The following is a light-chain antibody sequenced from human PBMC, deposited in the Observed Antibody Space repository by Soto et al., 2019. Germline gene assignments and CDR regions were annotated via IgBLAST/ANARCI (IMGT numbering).Light chain of an antibody. Sequence: EIVLTQSPATLSLSPGERATLSCRASQSVSSYLAWYQQKPGQAHRLLIYDASNRATGIQARFSGSGSGTDFTLTIRRLEPEDFAVYYCQQFSSYPLTFGGGTKVDIK. CDR3: QQFSSYPLT. V-gene: IGKV3-11*01. CDR2: DAS. J-gene: IGKJ4*01. CDR1: QSVSSY.